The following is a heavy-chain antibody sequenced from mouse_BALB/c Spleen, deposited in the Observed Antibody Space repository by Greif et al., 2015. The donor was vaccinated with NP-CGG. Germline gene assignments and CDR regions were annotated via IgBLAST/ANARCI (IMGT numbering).Heavy chain of an antibody. Sequence: LVESRAELVRPGTSVKISCKASGYAFTNYWLGWVKQRPGHGLEWIGDIYPGSGNTYYNEKFKGKATLTADKSSSPAYMQLSSLTFEVSAGYFCARDREVPFDYWGQGTTLTVSS. CDR2: IYPGSGNT. D-gene: IGHD3-2*01. CDR1: GYAFTNYW. J-gene: IGHJ2*01. V-gene: IGHV1-63*01. CDR3: ARDREVPFDY.